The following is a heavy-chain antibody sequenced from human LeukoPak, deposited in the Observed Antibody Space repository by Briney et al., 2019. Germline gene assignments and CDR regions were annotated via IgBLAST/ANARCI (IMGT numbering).Heavy chain of an antibody. CDR1: GFTFNTFN. V-gene: IGHV3-53*04. CDR3: ARASNWNDY. CDR2: IYSGGST. Sequence: GGSLRLSCAASGFTFNTFNMNWVRQAPGKGLEWVSVIYSGGSTYYADSVKGRFTISRHNSKNTLYLQMNSLRAEDTAVYYCARASNWNDYWGQGILVTVSS. D-gene: IGHD1-20*01. J-gene: IGHJ4*02.